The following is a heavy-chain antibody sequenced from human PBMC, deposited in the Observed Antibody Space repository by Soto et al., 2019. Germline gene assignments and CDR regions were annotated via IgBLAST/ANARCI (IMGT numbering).Heavy chain of an antibody. Sequence: PGESLKISCKGSGYSFTSYWIGWVRQMPGKGLEWMGIIYPGDSDTRYSPSFQGQVTISADKSISTAYLQWSSLKASDTAMYYCARGLAAIPLAYYFDYWGQGTLVTVSS. V-gene: IGHV5-51*01. CDR1: GYSFTSYW. CDR2: IYPGDSDT. D-gene: IGHD6-13*01. J-gene: IGHJ4*02. CDR3: ARGLAAIPLAYYFDY.